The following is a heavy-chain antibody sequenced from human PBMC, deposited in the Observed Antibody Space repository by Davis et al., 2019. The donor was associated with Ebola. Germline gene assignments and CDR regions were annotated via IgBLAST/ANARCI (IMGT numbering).Heavy chain of an antibody. CDR1: GDSISSSNW. D-gene: IGHD3-10*01. CDR2: IYYSGST. V-gene: IGHV4-4*02. CDR3: ARESFASGSYYTGYYYYGMDV. J-gene: IGHJ6*02. Sequence: SETLSLTCAVSGDSISSSNWWSWVRQPPGKGLEWIGSIYYSGSTYYNPSLKSRVTISADTSKNPFSLNLSSVTAADTAVYFCARESFASGSYYTGYYYYGMDVWGQGTTVTVSS.